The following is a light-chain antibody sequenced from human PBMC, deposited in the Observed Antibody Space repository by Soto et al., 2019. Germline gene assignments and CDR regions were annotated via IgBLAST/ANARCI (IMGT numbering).Light chain of an antibody. J-gene: IGLJ3*02. CDR3: QTWGTGIRV. V-gene: IGLV4-69*01. Sequence: QSVLTQSPSASASLGASVKLTCTLSSGHSSYAIAWHQQQPEKGPRYLMKVNSDGSHIKGDGIPDRFSGSSSGAERYLTISSLHSEDEADYYCQTWGTGIRVFGGGTKLTVL. CDR2: VNSDGSH. CDR1: SGHSSYA.